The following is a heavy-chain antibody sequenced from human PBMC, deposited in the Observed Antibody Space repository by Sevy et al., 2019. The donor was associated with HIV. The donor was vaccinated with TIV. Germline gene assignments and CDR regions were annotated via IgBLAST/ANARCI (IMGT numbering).Heavy chain of an antibody. J-gene: IGHJ4*02. Sequence: GGSLRLSCAASGFTFNKYSMSWVRQPLGKGLEWVSTLSFGCGEINYADSVKGRFTISRDNSKSSVYLQMNNLRPEDTAVYYCAGEGCTKPHDYWGQGTLLTVST. D-gene: IGHD2-8*01. CDR2: LSFGCGEI. CDR3: AGEGCTKPHDY. CDR1: GFTFNKYS. V-gene: IGHV3-23*01.